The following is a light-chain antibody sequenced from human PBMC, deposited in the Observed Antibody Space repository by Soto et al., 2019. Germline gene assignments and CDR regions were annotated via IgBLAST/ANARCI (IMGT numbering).Light chain of an antibody. V-gene: IGKV1-6*01. Sequence: AIQMTQSPSSLSASVGDRVTITCRASQGIRNDLGWYQQKPGKAPKLLIYAASSLQSGVPSRFSGSGSGTDFTLTISSLQPEEVATYYCLQDYNYPLTFGGGTKVEIK. J-gene: IGKJ4*01. CDR1: QGIRND. CDR2: AAS. CDR3: LQDYNYPLT.